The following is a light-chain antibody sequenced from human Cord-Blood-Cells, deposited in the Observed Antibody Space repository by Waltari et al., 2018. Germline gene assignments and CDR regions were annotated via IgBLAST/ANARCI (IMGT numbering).Light chain of an antibody. Sequence: SYELTQPPSVSVSPGQTARITCSGDALPTQHAHCYQQKPGQAPVLVIYKDSERPSGIPERFSGSSSGTTVTLTISGVQAEDEADDYCQSADSSGTYVVFGGGTKLTVL. J-gene: IGLJ2*01. CDR3: QSADSSGTYVV. V-gene: IGLV3-25*03. CDR2: KDS. CDR1: ALPTQH.